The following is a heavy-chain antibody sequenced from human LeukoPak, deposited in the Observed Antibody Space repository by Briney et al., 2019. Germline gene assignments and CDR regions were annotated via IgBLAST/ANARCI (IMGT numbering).Heavy chain of an antibody. Sequence: GGSLRLSCAASGFTFSDYNMRWIRQAPGKGLEWVSSISRSGSTKYYADSVKGRFTISRDNSKNSLYLQMSSLRAEDTAVYYCARDQDWNDRGGLDYWGQGTLVIVSS. V-gene: IGHV3-11*04. CDR1: GFTFSDYN. CDR3: ARDQDWNDRGGLDY. J-gene: IGHJ4*02. D-gene: IGHD1-1*01. CDR2: ISRSGSTK.